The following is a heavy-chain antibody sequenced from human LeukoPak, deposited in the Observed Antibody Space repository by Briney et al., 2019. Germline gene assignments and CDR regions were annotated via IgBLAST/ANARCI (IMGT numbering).Heavy chain of an antibody. D-gene: IGHD2-15*01. Sequence: GGSLRLSCAASGFTFSSYAMSWVRQAPGKGLEWVSAISGSGGSTYYADSVKGRFTISRDNSKNTLYLQMNSLRAEDTAVYYCARDWVYCSGGSCFDYWGQGTLVTVSS. CDR3: ARDWVYCSGGSCFDY. V-gene: IGHV3-23*01. CDR2: ISGSGGST. J-gene: IGHJ4*02. CDR1: GFTFSSYA.